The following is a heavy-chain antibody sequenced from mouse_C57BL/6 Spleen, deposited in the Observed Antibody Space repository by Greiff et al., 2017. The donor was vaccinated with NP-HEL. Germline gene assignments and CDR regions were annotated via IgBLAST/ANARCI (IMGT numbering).Heavy chain of an antibody. Sequence: VQLQESGAELVKPGASVKLSCTASGFNFNDYYMHWVKQRTEQGLEWIGRIDPEDGDTKYAAKFQGKATITADTSSNTAYLQLSSLTSEDTAVYYCARMDSKGNDFDYWGQGTTLTVSS. CDR2: IDPEDGDT. CDR1: GFNFNDYY. V-gene: IGHV14-2*01. CDR3: ARMDSKGNDFDY. J-gene: IGHJ2*01. D-gene: IGHD2-5*01.